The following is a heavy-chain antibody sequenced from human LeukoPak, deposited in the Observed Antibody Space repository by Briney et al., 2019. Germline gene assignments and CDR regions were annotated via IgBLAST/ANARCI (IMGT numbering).Heavy chain of an antibody. J-gene: IGHJ3*02. V-gene: IGHV5-51*01. Sequence: GESLKISCKGSGYSFTSYWIGWVRQMPGKGLEWMGIIYPGDSDTRYSPSFQGQVTISADKAISTAYLQWSSLKASDTAMYYCARPSSSGWDAFDIWGQGTMVTVSS. D-gene: IGHD6-19*01. CDR1: GYSFTSYW. CDR2: IYPGDSDT. CDR3: ARPSSSGWDAFDI.